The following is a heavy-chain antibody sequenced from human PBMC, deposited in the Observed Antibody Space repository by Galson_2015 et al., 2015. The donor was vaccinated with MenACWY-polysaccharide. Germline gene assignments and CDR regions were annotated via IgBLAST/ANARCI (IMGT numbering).Heavy chain of an antibody. CDR3: ARAQDSSSSGRFDY. CDR2: ISSSSSYI. V-gene: IGHV3-21*01. J-gene: IGHJ4*02. CDR1: GFTFSSYS. Sequence: SLRLSCAASGFTFSSYSMNWVGQAPGKGLEWVSSISSSSSYIYYADSVKGRFTISSDNAKNSLYLQMNSLRAEDTAVYYCARAQDSSSSGRFDYWGQGTLVTVSS. D-gene: IGHD6-6*01.